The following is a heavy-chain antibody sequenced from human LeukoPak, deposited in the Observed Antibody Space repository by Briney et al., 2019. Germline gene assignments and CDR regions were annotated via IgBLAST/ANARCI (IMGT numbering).Heavy chain of an antibody. CDR2: IYYTGST. CDR3: AMTSSSWYYFDY. D-gene: IGHD6-13*01. V-gene: IGHV4-59*12. CDR1: GGSISRDY. J-gene: IGHJ4*02. Sequence: SETLSLTCTVSGGSISRDYWSWIRQPPGKGLEWIGYIYYTGSTNYNPSLKSRVTISVDKSKNQFSLKLSSVTAADTAVYYCAMTSSSWYYFDYWGQGTLVTVSS.